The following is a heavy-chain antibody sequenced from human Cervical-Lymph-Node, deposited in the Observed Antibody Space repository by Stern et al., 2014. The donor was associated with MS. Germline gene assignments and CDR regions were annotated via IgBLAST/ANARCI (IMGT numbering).Heavy chain of an antibody. CDR2: INTHTGNA. Sequence: VQLVQSGSELKKPGASVKVSCKASGYSFSSYAMNWVRQAPGQGLEWMGWINTHTGNATYAQCFTGRFVFSLDTSVSTAYMQISSLKAEDTAAYYCARGISMIVVDMGYWGQGTLVTVSS. CDR1: GYSFSSYA. D-gene: IGHD3-22*01. V-gene: IGHV7-4-1*02. CDR3: ARGISMIVVDMGY. J-gene: IGHJ4*02.